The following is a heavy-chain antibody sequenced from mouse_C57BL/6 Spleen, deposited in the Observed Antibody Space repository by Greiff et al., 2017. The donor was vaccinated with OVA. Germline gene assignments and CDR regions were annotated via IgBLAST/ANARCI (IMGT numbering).Heavy chain of an antibody. CDR3: TRYLYGVYAMDY. V-gene: IGHV1-15*01. D-gene: IGHD1-2*01. Sequence: VQVVESGAELVRPGASVTLSCKASGYTFTDYEMHWVKQTPVHGLEWIGAIDPETGGTAYNQKFKGKAILTADKSSSTAYMELRSLTSEDSAVYYCTRYLYGVYAMDYWGQGTSVTVSS. CDR2: IDPETGGT. J-gene: IGHJ4*01. CDR1: GYTFTDYE.